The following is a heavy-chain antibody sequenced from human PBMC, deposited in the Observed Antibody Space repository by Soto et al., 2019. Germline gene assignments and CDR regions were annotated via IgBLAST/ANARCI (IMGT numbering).Heavy chain of an antibody. V-gene: IGHV3-7*01. CDR3: ARDPTASYGDSLLFDY. Sequence: EVHLVESGGGLVQPGGSLRLSCAASGFNFRRYWMSWVRQAPGKGLEWVANIKEDGSEQYYVDSVKGRFTIFRDNAKNSLSLQMNSLRAEDTAIYYCARDPTASYGDSLLFDYWGQGTLVIVSS. D-gene: IGHD4-17*01. J-gene: IGHJ4*02. CDR1: GFNFRRYW. CDR2: IKEDGSEQ.